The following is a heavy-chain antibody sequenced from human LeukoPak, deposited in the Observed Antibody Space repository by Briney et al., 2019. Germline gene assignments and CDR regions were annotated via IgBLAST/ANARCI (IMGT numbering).Heavy chain of an antibody. CDR3: AKDGRECELLYAFDI. Sequence: GCSLTLSCAASGFTFSSYAMSWVRQAPGKGLEWVSAISGSGGSTYYADSVKGQFTISRDNSKNTLYLQMNSLRAEDTAVYYCAKDGRECELLYAFDIWGQGTMVTVSS. CDR2: ISGSGGST. CDR1: GFTFSSYA. V-gene: IGHV3-23*01. D-gene: IGHD1-26*01. J-gene: IGHJ3*02.